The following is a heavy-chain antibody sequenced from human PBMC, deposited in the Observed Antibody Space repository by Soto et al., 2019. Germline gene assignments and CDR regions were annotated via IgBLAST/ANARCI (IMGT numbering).Heavy chain of an antibody. Sequence: ASVKVSCKASGYTFTSYGISWVRQAPGQGLEWMGWISAYNGNTNYAQKLQGRVTMTTDTSTSTAYMELRSLRSDDTAVYYCARVDYDFWSGYYSHAFDIWGQGTMVTVS. V-gene: IGHV1-18*01. CDR2: ISAYNGNT. CDR1: GYTFTSYG. J-gene: IGHJ3*02. CDR3: ARVDYDFWSGYYSHAFDI. D-gene: IGHD3-3*01.